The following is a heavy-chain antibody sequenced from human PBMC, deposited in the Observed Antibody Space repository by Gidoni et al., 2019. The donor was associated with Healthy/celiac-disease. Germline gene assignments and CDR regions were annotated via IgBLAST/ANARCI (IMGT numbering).Heavy chain of an antibody. CDR3: AREMKDTAMVDDAFDI. J-gene: IGHJ3*02. CDR1: GFTFSSYG. Sequence: QVQLVESGGGVVQPGRSLRLSCAASGFTFSSYGMHWVRQAPGKGLEWVAVIWYDGSNKYYADSVKGRFTISRDNSKNTLYLQMNSLRAEDTAVYYCAREMKDTAMVDDAFDIWGQGTMVTVSS. D-gene: IGHD5-18*01. V-gene: IGHV3-33*01. CDR2: IWYDGSNK.